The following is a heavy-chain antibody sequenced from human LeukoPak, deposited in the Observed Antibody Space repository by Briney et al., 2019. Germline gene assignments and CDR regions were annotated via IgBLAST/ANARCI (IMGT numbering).Heavy chain of an antibody. J-gene: IGHJ5*02. D-gene: IGHD2-21*01. V-gene: IGHV1-2*02. CDR1: GYTFTGYY. CDR2: INPNSGGT. CDR3: ARSGDFVNLA. Sequence: TSVKVSCKASGYTFTGYYMHWVRQAPGQGLEWMGWINPNSGGTNYAQDFHGRVTMTRDTSISTAYMELSRLRSDDTAVYYCARSGDFVNLAWGQGTLVTVSS.